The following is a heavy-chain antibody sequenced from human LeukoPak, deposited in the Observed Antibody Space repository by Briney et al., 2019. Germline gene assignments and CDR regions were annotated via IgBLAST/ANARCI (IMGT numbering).Heavy chain of an antibody. J-gene: IGHJ3*02. Sequence: GGSLRLSCAASGFTFSNAWMSWVRQAPGKGLEWVGRIKSKTDGGTTDYAAPVKGRFTISRDDSKNTLYLQMNSLKTEDTAVYYCANSKIGLMWAFDIWGQGTMVTVSS. CDR1: GFTFSNAW. V-gene: IGHV3-15*01. CDR3: ANSKIGLMWAFDI. CDR2: IKSKTDGGTT. D-gene: IGHD2/OR15-2a*01.